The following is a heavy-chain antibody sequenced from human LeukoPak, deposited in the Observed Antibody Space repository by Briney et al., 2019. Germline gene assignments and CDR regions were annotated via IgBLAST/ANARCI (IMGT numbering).Heavy chain of an antibody. CDR1: GGTFSSYA. J-gene: IGHJ5*02. CDR3: ARAGVAGYYYGSGTRKLNWFDP. CDR2: SIPIFGTA. D-gene: IGHD3-10*01. V-gene: IGHV1-69*05. Sequence: GASVKVSCKASGGTFSSYAISWVRQPPGQGLEWMGGSIPIFGTANYAQKFQGRVTITTDESTSTAYMELCSLRSEETAVYYCARAGVAGYYYGSGTRKLNWFDPWGQGTLVTVSS.